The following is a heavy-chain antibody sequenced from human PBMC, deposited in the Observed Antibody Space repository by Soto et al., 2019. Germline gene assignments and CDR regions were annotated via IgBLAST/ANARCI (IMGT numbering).Heavy chain of an antibody. Sequence: QEQLVQSGAEVKKPGASVKVSCKASGYTFTSYYIHWVRQVPGQGLEWMGMIDPSGVTTKSAQKFQGRITLTRDTSTSTVYMELSSLRTEDTALYYCARLYVKWFDPWGQGTLVTVSS. V-gene: IGHV1-46*01. CDR2: IDPSGVTT. CDR1: GYTFTSYY. CDR3: ARLYVKWFDP. D-gene: IGHD3-16*01. J-gene: IGHJ5*02.